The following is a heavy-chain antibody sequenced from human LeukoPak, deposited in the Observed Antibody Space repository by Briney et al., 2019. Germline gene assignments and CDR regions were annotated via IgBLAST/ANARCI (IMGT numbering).Heavy chain of an antibody. CDR2: ISSTGTI. J-gene: IGHJ4*02. CDR1: GFTFSSYS. V-gene: IGHV3-48*01. CDR3: ARGDKGSSWFFFDY. Sequence: RGSLRLSCAASGFTFSSYSMNWVRQAPGKGLEWVSYISSTGTIQYAESVKGRFIIFRHNAKNSLYLQMNSLRAEDTAVYYCARGDKGSSWFFFDYWGQGTLVTVSS. D-gene: IGHD6-13*01.